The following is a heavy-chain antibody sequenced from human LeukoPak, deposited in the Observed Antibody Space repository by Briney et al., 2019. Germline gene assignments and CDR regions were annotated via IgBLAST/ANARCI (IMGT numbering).Heavy chain of an antibody. Sequence: GGSLRLSCAASGFTFSSYGMHWVRQAPGKGLEWVAVISYDGSNKYYADSMKGRFTISRDNSKNTLYLQMNSLRAEDTAVYYCARDSAGYCSSTSCYTPSLAFDIWGQGTMVTVSS. J-gene: IGHJ3*02. D-gene: IGHD2-2*02. CDR1: GFTFSSYG. V-gene: IGHV3-30*03. CDR2: ISYDGSNK. CDR3: ARDSAGYCSSTSCYTPSLAFDI.